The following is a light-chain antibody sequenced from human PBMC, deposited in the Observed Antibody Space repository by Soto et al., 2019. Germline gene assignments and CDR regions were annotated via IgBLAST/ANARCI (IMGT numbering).Light chain of an antibody. CDR1: QGISSY. CDR3: QQVNSFPLT. J-gene: IGKJ4*01. CDR2: AAS. V-gene: IGKV1-9*01. Sequence: DIQLTQSPPFLSASVGDRVTITCRASQGISSYLAWYQHKPGKAPKVLIFAASSLQSGVPSRFSGSGSGTDFTLTISNLQPEDFATYFCQQVNSFPLTFGGGTKVEI.